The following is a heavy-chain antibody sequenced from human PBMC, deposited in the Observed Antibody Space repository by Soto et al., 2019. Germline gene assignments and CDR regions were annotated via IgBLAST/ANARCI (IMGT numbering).Heavy chain of an antibody. CDR2: ISYDGSNK. CDR3: AKAGGGSSSVYYFDY. V-gene: IGHV3-30*18. CDR1: GFTFSSYG. Sequence: QVQLVESGGGVVQPGRSLRLSCAASGFTFSSYGMHWVRQAPGKGLEWVAVISYDGSNKYYADSVKGRFTISRDNSKNTLYLQMNSLRAEDTAVYYCAKAGGGSSSVYYFDYWGQGTLVTVSS. J-gene: IGHJ4*02. D-gene: IGHD6-6*01.